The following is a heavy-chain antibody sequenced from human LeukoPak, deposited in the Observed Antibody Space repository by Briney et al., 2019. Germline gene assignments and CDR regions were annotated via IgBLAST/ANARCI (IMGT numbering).Heavy chain of an antibody. J-gene: IGHJ4*02. D-gene: IGHD6-19*01. CDR3: ARDPRRPPYSSGFDFDY. V-gene: IGHV3-7*01. CDR1: GFTFSTSW. CDR2: IKQDGSEK. Sequence: TGGSLRLSCAASGFTFSTSWMSWVRQAPGKGLEWVANIKQDGSEKYYVDSVKGRFTISRDNAKNSLYLQMNSLRAEDTAVYYCARDPRRPPYSSGFDFDYWGQGTLVTVSS.